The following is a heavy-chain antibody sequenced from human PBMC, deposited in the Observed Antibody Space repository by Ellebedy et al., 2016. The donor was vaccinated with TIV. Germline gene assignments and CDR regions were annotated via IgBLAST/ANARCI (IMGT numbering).Heavy chain of an antibody. CDR3: ARAPHSSMITFGGVSALFDY. CDR1: GYTFTSYG. D-gene: IGHD3-16*01. V-gene: IGHV1-18*01. CDR2: IIPILGMT. J-gene: IGHJ4*02. Sequence: ASVKVSCKASGYTFTSYGIGWVRQAPGQGLECMGRIIPILGMTNYAQKLQGRVTMTRDTSTSTAYMELRSLRSDDTAVYYCARAPHSSMITFGGVSALFDYWGQGTLVTVSS.